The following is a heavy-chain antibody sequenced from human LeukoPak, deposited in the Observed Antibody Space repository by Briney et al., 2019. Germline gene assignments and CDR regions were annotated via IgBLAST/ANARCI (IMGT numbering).Heavy chain of an antibody. D-gene: IGHD3-9*01. V-gene: IGHV4-61*02. Sequence: PSETLSLTCTVSGGSISSGSYYWSWIRQPAGKGLEWIGRIYTSGSTNYNPSLKSRVTISVDTSKNQFSLKLSSVTAADTAVYYCARGAYDILTGYYNQNYYYYMDVWGKGTTVTISS. CDR1: GGSISSGSYY. J-gene: IGHJ6*03. CDR3: ARGAYDILTGYYNQNYYYYMDV. CDR2: IYTSGST.